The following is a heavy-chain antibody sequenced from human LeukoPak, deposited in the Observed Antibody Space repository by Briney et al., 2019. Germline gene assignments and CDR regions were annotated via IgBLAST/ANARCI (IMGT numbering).Heavy chain of an antibody. D-gene: IGHD1-1*01. Sequence: PSETLSLTCTVPGDSISSHYWSWIRKPPGKGLEWVGYIYYSGSTNYNPSLKSRVTISVDTSKNQFSLKLSSVTAADTAVYYCASSAGTAPTNFDYWGQGTLVTVSS. CDR2: IYYSGST. CDR1: GDSISSHY. V-gene: IGHV4-59*11. CDR3: ASSAGTAPTNFDY. J-gene: IGHJ4*02.